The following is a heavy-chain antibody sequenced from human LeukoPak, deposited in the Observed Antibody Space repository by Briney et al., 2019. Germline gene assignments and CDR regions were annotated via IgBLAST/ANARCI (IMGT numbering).Heavy chain of an antibody. CDR2: IKPSGSEK. Sequence: GGSLRLSCEGSGFTFSNYWMTWVRQAPEKGLEWVANIKPSGSEKHYADSVEGRFTISRDNAKNSLYLQMNSLRAEDTAVYYCAKGTNWGSVGAFDIWGQGTMVTVSS. J-gene: IGHJ3*02. CDR1: GFTFSNYW. D-gene: IGHD7-27*01. V-gene: IGHV3-7*01. CDR3: AKGTNWGSVGAFDI.